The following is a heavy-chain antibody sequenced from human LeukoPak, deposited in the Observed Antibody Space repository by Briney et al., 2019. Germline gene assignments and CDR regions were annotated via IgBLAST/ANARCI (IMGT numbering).Heavy chain of an antibody. CDR2: INPNSGGT. CDR3: ARLVISAGSTLDYYYYGMDV. CDR1: GYTFTGYY. J-gene: IGHJ6*02. Sequence: ASVKVSCKASGYTFTGYYMHWVRQAPGQGLEWMGRINPNSGGTNYAQKFQGRVTMTRDTSISTAYMELSRLRSDDTAVYYCARLVISAGSTLDYYYYGMDVWGQGTTVTVSS. V-gene: IGHV1-2*06. D-gene: IGHD1/OR15-1a*01.